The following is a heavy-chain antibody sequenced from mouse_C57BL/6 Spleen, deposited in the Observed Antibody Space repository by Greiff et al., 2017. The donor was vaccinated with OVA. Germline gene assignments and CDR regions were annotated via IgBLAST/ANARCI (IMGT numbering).Heavy chain of an antibody. V-gene: IGHV1-69*01. CDR3: ARAYYGNTWYFDV. CDR1: GYTFTSYW. D-gene: IGHD2-10*01. J-gene: IGHJ1*03. Sequence: VQLQQPGAELVMPGASVKLSCKASGYTFTSYWMHWVKQRPGQGLEWIGEIDPSDSYTNYNQKFKGKSTLTVDKSSSTAYMQLSSLTSEDSAVYYCARAYYGNTWYFDVWGTGTLVTVS. CDR2: IDPSDSYT.